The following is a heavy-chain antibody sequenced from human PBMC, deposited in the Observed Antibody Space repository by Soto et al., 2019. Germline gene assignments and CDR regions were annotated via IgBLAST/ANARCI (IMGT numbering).Heavy chain of an antibody. CDR1: GGTFSSYA. CDR3: ARDGKVYDSSGYYSLFDY. J-gene: IGHJ4*02. CDR2: IIPIFGTA. D-gene: IGHD3-22*01. V-gene: IGHV1-69*01. Sequence: QVQLVQSGAEVKKPGSSVKVSCKASGGTFSSYAISWVRQAPGQGLEWMGGIIPIFGTANYAQKFQGRVTITADESTSTAYMELSSLRSEDTAVYYCARDGKVYDSSGYYSLFDYWGQGNLVTVSS.